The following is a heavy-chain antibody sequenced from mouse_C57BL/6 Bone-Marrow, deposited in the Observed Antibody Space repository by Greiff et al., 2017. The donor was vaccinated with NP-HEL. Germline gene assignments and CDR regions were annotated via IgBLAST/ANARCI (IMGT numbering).Heavy chain of an antibody. CDR1: GYTFTTYW. CDR3: ARKAYYGRSYEFAY. CDR2: IDPSDSYT. D-gene: IGHD1-1*01. J-gene: IGHJ3*01. V-gene: IGHV1-50*01. Sequence: QVQLQQPGAELVKPGASVKLSCKASGYTFTTYWMQWVTQRPGQGLEWIGEIDPSDSYTNYHQKFKGKATLTVDTSSSTAYMQLSSLTSEDSAVYYCARKAYYGRSYEFAYWGQGTLVTVSA.